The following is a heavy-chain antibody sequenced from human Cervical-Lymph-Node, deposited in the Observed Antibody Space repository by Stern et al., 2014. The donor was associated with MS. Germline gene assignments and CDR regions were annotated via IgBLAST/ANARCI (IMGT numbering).Heavy chain of an antibody. CDR3: ARCGYGDYNYWFDP. D-gene: IGHD4-17*01. V-gene: IGHV1-69*01. Sequence: QVQLVQSGAELKKPGSSVKVSCKASGGTFSSYAISWVRQAPGQGLELMGGIIPIFGTANYAQKFQSRVTITADESYSYAPMAPSSLRSEDTAVYYCARCGYGDYNYWFDPWGQGTLFTVSS. J-gene: IGHJ5*02. CDR1: GGTFSSYA. CDR2: IIPIFGTA.